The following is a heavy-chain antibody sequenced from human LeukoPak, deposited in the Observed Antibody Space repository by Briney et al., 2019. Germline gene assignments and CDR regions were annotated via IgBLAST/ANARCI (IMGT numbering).Heavy chain of an antibody. CDR2: IHTSGST. Sequence: PSETLSLTCTVSGGSISSGSYYWSWIRQPAGKGLEWIGRIHTSGSTNYNPSLKSRVTISVETSKNQFSLKVSSVTAADTAMYYCAREGVAKDFDYWGQGALVTVSS. CDR1: GGSISSGSYY. V-gene: IGHV4-61*02. D-gene: IGHD2-15*01. CDR3: AREGVAKDFDY. J-gene: IGHJ4*02.